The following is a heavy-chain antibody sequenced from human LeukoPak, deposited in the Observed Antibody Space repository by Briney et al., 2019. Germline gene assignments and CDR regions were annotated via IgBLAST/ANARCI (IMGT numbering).Heavy chain of an antibody. J-gene: IGHJ4*02. CDR3: ARDSSIDYGSGFVYDY. D-gene: IGHD3-10*01. CDR2: IYYSGNT. V-gene: IGHV4-39*07. CDR1: GDSISSSNSY. Sequence: SETLSLTCTVSGDSISSSNSYWGWIRQPPGKGLEWIGSIYYSGNTYYNASLKSRVTISVDTSKNQFSLKLSSVTAADTAVYYCARDSSIDYGSGFVYDYWGQGTLVTVSS.